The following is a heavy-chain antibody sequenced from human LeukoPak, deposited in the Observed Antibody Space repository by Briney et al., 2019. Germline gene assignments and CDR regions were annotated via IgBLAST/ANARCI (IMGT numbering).Heavy chain of an antibody. J-gene: IGHJ4*02. CDR3: AKDWGSSGYYYPPYFDY. D-gene: IGHD3-22*01. CDR2: ISGSGGNT. Sequence: PGGSLRLSYAASGFTFSSYAMSWVRQAPGKGLEWVSAISGSGGNTYYADSVKGRFTISRDNSKNTLYLQMNSLRAEGTAVYYCAKDWGSSGYYYPPYFDYWGQGTLVTVSS. CDR1: GFTFSSYA. V-gene: IGHV3-23*01.